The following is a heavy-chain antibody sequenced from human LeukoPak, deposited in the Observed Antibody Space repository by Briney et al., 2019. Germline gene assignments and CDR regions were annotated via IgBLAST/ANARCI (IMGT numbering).Heavy chain of an antibody. Sequence: ASVKVSCKASGYTFTSYGISWVRQAPGQGLEWMGGIIPIFGTANYAQKFQGRVTITADESTSTAYMELSSLRSEDTAVYYCARDVSVVVPAAPGGIVVAPRRWFDPWGQGTLVTVSS. J-gene: IGHJ5*02. D-gene: IGHD2-2*01. CDR1: GYTFTSYG. V-gene: IGHV1-69*13. CDR3: ARDVSVVVPAAPGGIVVAPRRWFDP. CDR2: IIPIFGTA.